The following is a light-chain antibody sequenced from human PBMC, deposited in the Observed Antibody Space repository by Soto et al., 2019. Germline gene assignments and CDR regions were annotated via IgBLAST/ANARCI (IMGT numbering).Light chain of an antibody. CDR1: QSVSSD. Sequence: EMVMTQSPATLSVSPGERATLSCRASQSVSSDLAWYEQKPGQAPRLLISDASDRATSIPDRFSGSGSGTDFTLTISRLVPEDFAVYYCQQRRSWQVTFGQGTRLEIK. CDR3: QQRRSWQVT. CDR2: DAS. J-gene: IGKJ5*01. V-gene: IGKV3D-11*02.